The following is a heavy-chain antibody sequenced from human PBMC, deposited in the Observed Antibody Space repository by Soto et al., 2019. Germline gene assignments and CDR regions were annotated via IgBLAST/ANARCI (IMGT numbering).Heavy chain of an antibody. J-gene: IGHJ6*02. V-gene: IGHV1-46*01. CDR2: INPSGGST. D-gene: IGHD2-15*01. CDR1: GYSFTTYY. CDR3: ARDRVVCSGGSCYHYYFGMDV. Sequence: ASVKVSCKASGYSFTTYYMHWVRQAPGQGLEWMGIINPSGGSTRNAQKFQGRVTMTRDTSTSTVYMEVSSLRSEDTAVYYCARDRVVCSGGSCYHYYFGMDVWGQGTTVTVSS.